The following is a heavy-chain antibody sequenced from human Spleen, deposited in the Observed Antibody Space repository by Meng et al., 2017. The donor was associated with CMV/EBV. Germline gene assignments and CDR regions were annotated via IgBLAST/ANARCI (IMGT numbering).Heavy chain of an antibody. Sequence: QITLKESGPTLVKPTQTLTLTCTFSGFSLSTSGVGVGWIRQPPGKALEWLALIYWDDDKRYSPSLKSRLTITKDTSKNQVVLTMTSMDPVDTATYYCAHAYYDFWSGSEVDWFDPWGQGTLVTVSS. D-gene: IGHD3-3*01. CDR2: IYWDDDK. V-gene: IGHV2-5*02. J-gene: IGHJ5*02. CDR1: GFSLSTSGVG. CDR3: AHAYYDFWSGSEVDWFDP.